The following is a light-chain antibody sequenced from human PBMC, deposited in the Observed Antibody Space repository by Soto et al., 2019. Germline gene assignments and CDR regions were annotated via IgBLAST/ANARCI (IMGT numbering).Light chain of an antibody. CDR3: QTWGTGIGV. CDR1: SGHSSYA. V-gene: IGLV4-69*01. CDR2: LNSDGSH. Sequence: QAVVTQSPSASASLGASVKLTCTLSSGHSSYAIAWHQQQPEKGPRYLMKLNSDGSHSKGDGIPDRFSGSSSGAERYLTISSLQSEDEADYYCQTWGTGIGVFGGGTTLTVL. J-gene: IGLJ2*01.